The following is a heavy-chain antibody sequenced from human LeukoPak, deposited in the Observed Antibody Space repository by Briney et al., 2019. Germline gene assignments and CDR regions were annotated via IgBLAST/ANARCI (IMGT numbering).Heavy chain of an antibody. CDR3: ARDNQGPGVLVLRYFDWFRGVYYYMDV. CDR1: DGSLNSSNYY. D-gene: IGHD3-9*01. V-gene: IGHV4-39*07. Sequence: SETLSLTCIVSDGSLNSSNYYWGWIRQPPGKGLEWIGSIYFTGKTYYNPSLKSRVTMSVDTSKNQFSLRLSSVTAADTAVYYCARDNQGPGVLVLRYFDWFRGVYYYMDVWGKGTTVTISS. J-gene: IGHJ6*03. CDR2: IYFTGKT.